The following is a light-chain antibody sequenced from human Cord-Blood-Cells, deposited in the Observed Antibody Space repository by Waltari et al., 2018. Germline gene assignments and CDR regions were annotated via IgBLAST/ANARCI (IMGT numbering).Light chain of an antibody. CDR1: SSNIRAGYD. J-gene: IGLJ1*01. Sequence: QSVLTQPPSVSGAPGQRVTISCTWSSSNIRAGYDVHWYQQLPGTAPKLLTYGNSNRPSGVPDRFSGSKSGTSASLAITGLQAEDEADYYCQSYDSSLRGVFGTGTKVTVL. CDR3: QSYDSSLRGV. CDR2: GNS. V-gene: IGLV1-40*01.